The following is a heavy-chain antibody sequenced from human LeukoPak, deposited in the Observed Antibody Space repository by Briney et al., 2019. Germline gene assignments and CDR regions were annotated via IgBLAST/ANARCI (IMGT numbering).Heavy chain of an antibody. J-gene: IGHJ4*02. V-gene: IGHV5-51*01. CDR3: ARALRTGQGDYVPVL. Sequence: GESLKISCKASGYKFTNYWIGWVRQMPGKGLEWMTIIYPGDSETRYSPSFQGQVTISADKSIGTMYLQWNSLKASDTAMYYCARALRTGQGDYVPVLWGQGTLVTVSS. D-gene: IGHD4-17*01. CDR2: IYPGDSET. CDR1: GYKFTNYW.